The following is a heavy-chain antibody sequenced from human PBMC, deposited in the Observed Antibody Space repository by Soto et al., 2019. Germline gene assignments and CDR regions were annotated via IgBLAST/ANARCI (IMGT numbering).Heavy chain of an antibody. CDR3: ARHDLTMVRGAEDY. J-gene: IGHJ4*02. V-gene: IGHV4-39*01. Sequence: QLQLQESGPGLVKPSETLSLTCTVSGGSISSSSYYWGWIRQPPGKGLEWIGGIYYSGSTYYNPSLKSRVTISVDTSKNQFSLKLSSVTAADTAVYYCARHDLTMVRGAEDYWGQGTLVTVSS. CDR1: GGSISSSSYY. D-gene: IGHD3-10*01. CDR2: IYYSGST.